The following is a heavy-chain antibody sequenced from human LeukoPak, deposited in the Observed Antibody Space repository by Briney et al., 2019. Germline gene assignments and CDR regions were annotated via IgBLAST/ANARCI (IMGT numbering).Heavy chain of an antibody. D-gene: IGHD6-6*01. CDR1: AFPFSSYI. CDR3: ARLRARPYTRDYWYGLDV. V-gene: IGHV3-21*06. CDR2: ICSSSIYI. Sequence: GGALRLSRAASAFPFSSYIIDWVRPAPGKGREWVSSICSSSIYIYYADSLKGRFTISRDNAKNTLFLQMNSLRAEDTAVYYCARLRARPYTRDYWYGLDVWGQGTTVTVSS. J-gene: IGHJ6*02.